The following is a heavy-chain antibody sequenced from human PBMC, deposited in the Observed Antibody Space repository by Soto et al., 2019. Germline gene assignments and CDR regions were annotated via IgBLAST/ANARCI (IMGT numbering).Heavy chain of an antibody. D-gene: IGHD2-15*01. Sequence: EVQLLESGGGLVQPGGSLRLSCAASGFTFSSYAMTWVRQAPGKGLEWVSFISGNGDRTYYADSVKGRFTISRDNSKNTLDLQVNSLRDDDTAVYYCAKRGGTTGSCSNFDYWGQGTLVTVSS. J-gene: IGHJ4*02. CDR1: GFTFSSYA. V-gene: IGHV3-23*01. CDR3: AKRGGTTGSCSNFDY. CDR2: ISGNGDRT.